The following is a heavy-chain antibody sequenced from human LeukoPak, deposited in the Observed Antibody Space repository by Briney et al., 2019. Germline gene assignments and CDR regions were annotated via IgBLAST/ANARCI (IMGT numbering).Heavy chain of an antibody. CDR2: IYHSGST. J-gene: IGHJ4*02. Sequence: SETLSLTCAVSGGSISSSNWWSWVRQPPGKGLEWIGEIYHSGSTNYNPSLKSRVTISVDKSKNQFSLKLSSVTAADTAVYYCASVGSGSYFYYSDYWGQGTLVTVSS. CDR1: GGSISSSNW. CDR3: ASVGSGSYFYYSDY. D-gene: IGHD3-10*01. V-gene: IGHV4-4*02.